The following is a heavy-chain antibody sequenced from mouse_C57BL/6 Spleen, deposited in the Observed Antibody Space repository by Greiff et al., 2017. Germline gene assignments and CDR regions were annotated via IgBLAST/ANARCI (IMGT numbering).Heavy chain of an antibody. J-gene: IGHJ4*01. CDR3: ARSQGYAMDY. CDR2: ISYDGSN. V-gene: IGHV3-6*01. Sequence: EVKLVESGPGLVKPSQSLSLTCSVTGYSITSGYYWNWIRQFPGNKLEWMGYISYDGSNNYNPSLKNRISITRDTSKNQFFLKLNSVTTEDTATYYCARSQGYAMDYWGQGTSVTVSS. CDR1: GYSITSGYY.